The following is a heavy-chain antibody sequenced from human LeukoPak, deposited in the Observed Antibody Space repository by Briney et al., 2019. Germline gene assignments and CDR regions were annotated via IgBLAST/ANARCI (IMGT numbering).Heavy chain of an antibody. Sequence: SETLSLTCTVSGGSISSYYWSWIRQPPGKGLEWIGEINHSGSTNYNPSLKSRVTISVDTSKNQFSLKLSSVTAADTAVYYCARERRGYDAFDIWGQGTMVTVSS. J-gene: IGHJ3*02. CDR3: ARERRGYDAFDI. V-gene: IGHV4-34*01. CDR1: GGSISSYY. D-gene: IGHD3-10*01. CDR2: INHSGST.